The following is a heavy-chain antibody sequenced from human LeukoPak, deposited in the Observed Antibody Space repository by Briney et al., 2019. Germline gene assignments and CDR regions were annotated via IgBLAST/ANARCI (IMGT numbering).Heavy chain of an antibody. CDR2: ISAYNGNT. V-gene: IGHV1-18*01. J-gene: IGHJ4*02. D-gene: IGHD3-22*01. CDR1: GYTFTGYY. Sequence: ASVKVSCEASGYTFTGYYIHWVRQAPGQGLQWMGWISAYNGNTNYAQKLQGRVTMTTDTSTSTAYMELRSLRSDDTAVYYCARSTYYYDSSGYRFDYWGQGTLVTVSS. CDR3: ARSTYYYDSSGYRFDY.